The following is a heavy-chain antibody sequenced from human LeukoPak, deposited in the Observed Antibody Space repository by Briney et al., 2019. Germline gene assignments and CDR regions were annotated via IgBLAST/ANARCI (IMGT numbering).Heavy chain of an antibody. CDR3: ARGTESPDY. D-gene: IGHD1-1*01. CDR2: IIPILGIA. J-gene: IGHJ4*02. V-gene: IGHV1-69*04. Sequence: ASVKVSCKASGGTFSSYAISWGRQAPRQGLEWMGRIIPILGIANYAQKFQGRVTITADKSTSTAYMELSSLRSEDTAVYYCARGTESPDYWGQGTLVTVSS. CDR1: GGTFSSYA.